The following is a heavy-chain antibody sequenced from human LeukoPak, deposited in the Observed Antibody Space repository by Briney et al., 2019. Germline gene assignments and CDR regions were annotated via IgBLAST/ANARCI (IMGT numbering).Heavy chain of an antibody. CDR2: IVVGSGNT. CDR1: GFTFTSSA. CDR3: AAVSRYYYYMDV. J-gene: IGHJ6*03. Sequence: ASVKVSCKASGFTFTSSAMQWVRQARGQRLEWIGWIVVGSGNTNYAQKFQERVTITRDMSTSTAYMELSSLRSEDTAVYYCAAVSRYYYYMDVWGKGTTVTISS. V-gene: IGHV1-58*02.